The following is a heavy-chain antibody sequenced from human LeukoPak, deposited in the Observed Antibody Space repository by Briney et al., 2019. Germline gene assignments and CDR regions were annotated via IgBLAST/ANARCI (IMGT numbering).Heavy chain of an antibody. V-gene: IGHV3-11*04. CDR2: ISSSGSPI. CDR1: GFTFSNAW. Sequence: GGSLRLSCAASGFTFSNAWMSWVRQAPGKGLEWVSYISSSGSPIYYADSVKGRFTISRDNAKNSLYLQMNSLRAEDTAIYYCVLRGAVAAADFWGQGTLVTVSS. CDR3: VLRGAVAAADF. D-gene: IGHD6-19*01. J-gene: IGHJ4*02.